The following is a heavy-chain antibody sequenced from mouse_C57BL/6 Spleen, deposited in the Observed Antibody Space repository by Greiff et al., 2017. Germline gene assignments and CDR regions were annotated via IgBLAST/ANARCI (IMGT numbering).Heavy chain of an antibody. D-gene: IGHD5-1*01. J-gene: IGHJ2*01. V-gene: IGHV1-82*01. CDR3: VPTLPPGHYFDY. Sequence: QVQLQQSGPELVKPGASVKISCKASGYAFSSSWMNWVKQRPGKGLEWIGRIYPGDGDTNYNGKFKGKATLTADKSSSTAYMQLSSLTSEDSAVYICVPTLPPGHYFDYWGQGTTLTVSS. CDR1: GYAFSSSW. CDR2: IYPGDGDT.